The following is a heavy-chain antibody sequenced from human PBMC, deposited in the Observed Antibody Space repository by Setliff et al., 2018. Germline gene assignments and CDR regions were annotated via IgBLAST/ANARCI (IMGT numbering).Heavy chain of an antibody. CDR2: IYHSGTT. Sequence: SETLSLTCAVSGGSISSPNWWNWVRQPPGKGLEWIGEIYHSGTTNYNPSLKSRVTMSVDKSRNQFSLRLTSVTAADTAIYYCTRAYSGSHDYGGQGTLVTVSS. J-gene: IGHJ4*02. CDR1: GGSISSPNW. CDR3: TRAYSGSHDY. V-gene: IGHV4-4*02. D-gene: IGHD1-26*01.